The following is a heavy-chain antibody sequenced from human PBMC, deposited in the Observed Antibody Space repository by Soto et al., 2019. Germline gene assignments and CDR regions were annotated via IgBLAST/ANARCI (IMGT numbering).Heavy chain of an antibody. V-gene: IGHV3-53*01. J-gene: IGHJ4*02. CDR2: TYGGRNT. D-gene: IGHD3-10*01. CDR1: GFIVSCTY. Sequence: PGGSLRLSCAASGFIVSCTYLSWVRQAPGKGLEVVSFTYGGRNTDYAESVKDRFTTSRDNSKNTMYLQMNRLRVEDTAVYYCARAKRGGFDSWGQGTLVTVSS. CDR3: ARAKRGGFDS.